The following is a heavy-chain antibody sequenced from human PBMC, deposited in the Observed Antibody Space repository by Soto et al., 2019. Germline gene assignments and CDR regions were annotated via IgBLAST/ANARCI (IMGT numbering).Heavy chain of an antibody. CDR2: ISSSGSTK. Sequence: GGSLRLSCAASGFTFSDYYMSWIRQAPGKGLEWVAYISSSGSTKYYADSVKGRFTISRGNAKNSLYLQMNSLRAEDTAVYYCASDYGEPHYYMDVWGKGTMVTVSS. CDR3: ASDYGEPHYYMDV. D-gene: IGHD4-17*01. V-gene: IGHV3-11*01. J-gene: IGHJ6*03. CDR1: GFTFSDYY.